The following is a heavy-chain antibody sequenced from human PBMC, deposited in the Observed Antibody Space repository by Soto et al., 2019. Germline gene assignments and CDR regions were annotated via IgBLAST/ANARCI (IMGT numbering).Heavy chain of an antibody. D-gene: IGHD2-15*01. V-gene: IGHV1-46*01. J-gene: IGHJ5*02. CDR2: IDPSGGGT. CDR3: ARDRVDCSGGNCWRSVEDT. CDR1: GYTFTSYY. Sequence: QVQLVQSGAEVKKPGASVKVSCKASGYTFTSYYMHWVRQAPGQGLEWMGIIDPSGGGTSYAQKSXGRLNRTRAPPXXXVXXELSSLRSEDTAVYYCARDRVDCSGGNCWRSVEDTWGQGTLVTVSS.